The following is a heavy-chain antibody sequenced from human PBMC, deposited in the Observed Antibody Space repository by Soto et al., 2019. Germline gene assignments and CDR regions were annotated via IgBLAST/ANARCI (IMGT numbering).Heavy chain of an antibody. CDR1: GYTFTSYG. D-gene: IGHD5-12*01. V-gene: IGHV1-69*13. Sequence: SVKVSCKASGYTFTSYGISWVRQAPGQGLEWMGGIVPIVDTSTYAQKFQGRVTITADESTSTAYMELSSLRSDDTAIYYCARVVAIPGYPDNWGQGTLVTVSS. J-gene: IGHJ4*02. CDR3: ARVVAIPGYPDN. CDR2: IVPIVDTS.